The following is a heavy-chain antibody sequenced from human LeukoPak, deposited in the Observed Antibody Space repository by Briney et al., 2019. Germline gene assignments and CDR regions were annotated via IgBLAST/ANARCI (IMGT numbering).Heavy chain of an antibody. D-gene: IGHD6-19*01. CDR1: GYTFTSYY. CDR2: INPSGGST. V-gene: IGHV1-46*01. Sequence: ASVKVSCKASGYTFTSYYMHWVRQAPGQGLEWMGIINPSGGSTSYAQKFQGRVTMTRDTSTSTVYMELSSLRSEDTAVYYCARDPGGSGWYRDTDYWGQGTLVTVSS. CDR3: ARDPGGSGWYRDTDY. J-gene: IGHJ4*02.